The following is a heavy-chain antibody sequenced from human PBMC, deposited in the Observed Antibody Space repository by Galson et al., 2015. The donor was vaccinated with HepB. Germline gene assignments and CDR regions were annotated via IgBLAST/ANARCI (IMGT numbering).Heavy chain of an antibody. CDR1: GFTFSSYA. CDR3: VRDPRGYYFDKDVDTYWFDP. V-gene: IGHV3-30*09. Sequence: SLRLSCAASGFTFSSYAMHWVRQAPGKGLEWVAVISYHGSDKYYSDSVKGRFALSRDNSKNTVHLQINSLRSDDTAVYYCVRDPRGYYFDKDVDTYWFDPWGQGTLVTVSS. J-gene: IGHJ5*02. CDR2: ISYHGSDK. D-gene: IGHD3-22*01.